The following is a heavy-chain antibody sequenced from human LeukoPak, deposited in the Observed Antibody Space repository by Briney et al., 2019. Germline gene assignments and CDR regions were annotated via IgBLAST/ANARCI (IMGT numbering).Heavy chain of an antibody. CDR3: ARAHSSGWPHMFDP. Sequence: ETLSLTCTVSGGSSSTYSWTWIRHPPAKELEWMVNIYYSGSTNYNPTLKLQVTVTIDTAKNHCSLNVNSGTAAAAAVYYCARAHSSGWPHMFDPWGQGTLVTVRS. V-gene: IGHV4-59*01. J-gene: IGHJ5*02. CDR1: GGSSSTYS. CDR2: IYYSGST. D-gene: IGHD6-19*01.